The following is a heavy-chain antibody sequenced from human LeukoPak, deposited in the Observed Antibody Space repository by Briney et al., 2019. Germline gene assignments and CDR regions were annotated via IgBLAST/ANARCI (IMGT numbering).Heavy chain of an antibody. CDR1: EFTFSSYA. Sequence: GGSLRLSCAATEFTFSSYAMQWVRQAPGKGLEWVAFISYHGSNKYYADSVKGRFTISRDNSKNTLFLQMNSLRAEDTAVYYCAKNTHSYAEIFDYWGQGTLVTVSS. V-gene: IGHV3-30*18. CDR2: ISYHGSNK. CDR3: AKNTHSYAEIFDY. D-gene: IGHD2-2*01. J-gene: IGHJ4*02.